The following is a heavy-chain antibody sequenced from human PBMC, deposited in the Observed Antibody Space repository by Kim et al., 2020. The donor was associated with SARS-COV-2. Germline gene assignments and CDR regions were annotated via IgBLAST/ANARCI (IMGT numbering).Heavy chain of an antibody. V-gene: IGHV3-23*01. CDR1: GFTFRGYA. D-gene: IGHD2-21*01. CDR2: LTGSGGGT. Sequence: GGSLRLSCAASGFTFRGYAMSWVRQAPGKGLEWVSSLTGSGGGTFYAGSLRGRFIISRDNSQNTVYLQMNSLRADDTAVYYCAKHTLPCGGVDCFSWGWFDPWGQGTLVSVSS. J-gene: IGHJ5*02. CDR3: AKHTLPCGGVDCFSWGWFDP.